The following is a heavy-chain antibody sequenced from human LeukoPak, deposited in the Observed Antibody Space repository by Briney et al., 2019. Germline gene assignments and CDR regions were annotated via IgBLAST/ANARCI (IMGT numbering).Heavy chain of an antibody. V-gene: IGHV3-30*18. J-gene: IGHJ4*02. Sequence: SGGSLRLSCAASGFTFSSYEMDWVRQAPGKGLEWVAVISYDVGKKYYADSVKGRFTISRDNSKNTLYLQMNSLRAEDTAVYYCAKDDYYDTSGYRDWGQGTLVTVSS. D-gene: IGHD3-22*01. CDR3: AKDDYYDTSGYRD. CDR2: ISYDVGKK. CDR1: GFTFSSYE.